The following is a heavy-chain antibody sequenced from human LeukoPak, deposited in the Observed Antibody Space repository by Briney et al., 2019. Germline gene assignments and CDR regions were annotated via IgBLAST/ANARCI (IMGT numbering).Heavy chain of an antibody. D-gene: IGHD6-13*01. V-gene: IGHV6-1*01. J-gene: IGHJ4*02. CDR2: TYYRSKWYN. Sequence: SQTLSLTCAISGYGVSSNSAAWNWLRQSPSRGLEWLGRTYYRSKWYNDYAVSVKTRITINPNTSMNQFSLKLNAATPDYTALYYCARDEAADGTFDYWGQGTLVTVSS. CDR1: GYGVSSNSAA. CDR3: ARDEAADGTFDY.